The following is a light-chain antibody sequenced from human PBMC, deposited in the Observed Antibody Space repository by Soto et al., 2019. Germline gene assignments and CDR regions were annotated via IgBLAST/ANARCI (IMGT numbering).Light chain of an antibody. J-gene: IGKJ4*01. V-gene: IGKV3-15*01. CDR3: QQYDDWLRLT. CDR2: GAS. Sequence: ESELTQSPGTMSLSPVERASLSCSRSQSVSSSSLPWYQQKPGQAPRLLIYGASTRATGLPARFSGSASGTEFTLTISSLQSEDFAVYFCQQYDDWLRLTFGGGTKVDIK. CDR1: QSVSSS.